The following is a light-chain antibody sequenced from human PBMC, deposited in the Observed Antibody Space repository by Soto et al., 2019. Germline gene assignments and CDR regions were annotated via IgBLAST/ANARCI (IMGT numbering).Light chain of an antibody. V-gene: IGKV1-5*03. J-gene: IGKJ4*01. CDR2: KAS. Sequence: IQLTQSPSSLSSSIGDRVTITCRASQSISSWLAWYQQKPGKAPNLLIYKASHLENGVPSRFGGSGSGTDFTLTISSLQPEDFATYYCQQLNSYPLTFGGGTKV. CDR3: QQLNSYPLT. CDR1: QSISSW.